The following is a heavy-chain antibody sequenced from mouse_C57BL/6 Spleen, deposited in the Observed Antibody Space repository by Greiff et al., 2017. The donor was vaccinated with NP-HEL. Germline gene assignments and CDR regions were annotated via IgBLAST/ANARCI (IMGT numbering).Heavy chain of an antibody. J-gene: IGHJ3*01. V-gene: IGHV5-17*01. D-gene: IGHD1-1*01. CDR3: ARPYYYGSSSGFAY. CDR1: GFTFSDYG. CDR2: ISSGSSTI. Sequence: DVMLVESGGGLVKPGGSLKLSCAASGFTFSDYGMHWVRQAPEKGLEWVAYISSGSSTIYYADTVKGRFTISRDNAKNTLFLQMTSLRSEDTAMYYCARPYYYGSSSGFAYWGQGTLVTVSA.